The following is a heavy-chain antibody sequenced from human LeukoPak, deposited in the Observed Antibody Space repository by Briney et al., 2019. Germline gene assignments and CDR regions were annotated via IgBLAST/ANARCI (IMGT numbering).Heavy chain of an antibody. Sequence: SEALSLTCTVCGGSIRSYYWSWIRQPPGKGLEWIGYIYYSGSTNYNPSLKSRVTISVDTSKNQFSLKLSSVTAADTAVYYCARDGGRLGLLPDVWGQGTTVTVSS. CDR1: GGSIRSYY. V-gene: IGHV4-59*01. D-gene: IGHD2-15*01. J-gene: IGHJ6*02. CDR2: IYYSGST. CDR3: ARDGGRLGLLPDV.